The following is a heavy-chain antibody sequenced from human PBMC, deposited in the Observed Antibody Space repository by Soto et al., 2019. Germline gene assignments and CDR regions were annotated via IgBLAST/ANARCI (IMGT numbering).Heavy chain of an antibody. V-gene: IGHV1-2*04. CDR3: ARDHGDYPYYYYGMDV. Sequence: ASVKVSCKASGYTFTGYYMHWVRQAPGQGLEWMGWINPNSGGTNYAQKFRGWVTMTRDTSISTAYMELSRLRSDDTAVYYCARDHGDYPYYYYGMDVWGQGTTVTVSS. CDR2: INPNSGGT. CDR1: GYTFTGYY. J-gene: IGHJ6*02. D-gene: IGHD4-17*01.